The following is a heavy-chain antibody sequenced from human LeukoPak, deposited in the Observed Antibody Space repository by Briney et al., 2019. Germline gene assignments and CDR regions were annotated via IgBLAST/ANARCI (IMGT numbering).Heavy chain of an antibody. D-gene: IGHD3-10*01. J-gene: IGHJ4*02. CDR3: TSRLAVYYYGSGSYN. V-gene: IGHV3-73*01. CDR2: IRSKANSYAT. Sequence: PGGSLRLSCAASGFTFSGSAMHWVRQASGKGLEWVGRIRSKANSYATAYAASVKGRFTISRDDSKNTAYLQMNSLKTEDTAVYYCTSRLAVYYYGSGSYNWGQGTLVTVSS. CDR1: GFTFSGSA.